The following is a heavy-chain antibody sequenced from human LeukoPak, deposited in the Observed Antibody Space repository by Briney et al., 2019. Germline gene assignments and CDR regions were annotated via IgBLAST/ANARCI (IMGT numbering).Heavy chain of an antibody. J-gene: IGHJ3*02. V-gene: IGHV1-2*02. CDR3: ARGRDGYNSDAFDI. CDR2: INPNSGGT. D-gene: IGHD5-24*01. CDR1: GYTFTGYY. Sequence: ASVKVSCKASGYTFTGYYMHWVRQAPGQGLEWMGWINPNSGGTNYAQKFQGRVTITRNTSISTAYMELSSLRSEDTAVYYCARGRDGYNSDAFDIWGQGTMVTVSS.